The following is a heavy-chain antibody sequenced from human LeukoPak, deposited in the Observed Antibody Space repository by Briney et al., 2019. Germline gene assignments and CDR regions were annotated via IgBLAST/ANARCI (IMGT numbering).Heavy chain of an antibody. CDR1: GGSISSYY. Sequence: SETLSLTCTGSGGSISSYYWSWIRQPPGKGLEWIGYIYYSGSTNYNPSLKSRVTISVDTSKNQFSLKLSSVTAADTAVYYCARDRTTVTGYFDYWGQGTLVTVSS. J-gene: IGHJ4*02. CDR2: IYYSGST. D-gene: IGHD4-17*01. CDR3: ARDRTTVTGYFDY. V-gene: IGHV4-59*01.